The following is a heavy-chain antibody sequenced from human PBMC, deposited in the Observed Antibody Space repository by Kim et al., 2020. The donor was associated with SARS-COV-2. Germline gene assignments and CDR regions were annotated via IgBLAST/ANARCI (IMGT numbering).Heavy chain of an antibody. CDR1: GGSISSGGYY. CDR3: ARVLRGYYDSSGYYYPLWFDP. CDR2: IYYSGST. V-gene: IGHV4-31*03. Sequence: SETLSLTCTVSGGSISSGGYYWSWIRQHPGKGLAWIGYIYYSGSTYYNPSLKSRVTISVDTSKNQFSLKLSSVTAADTAVYYCARVLRGYYDSSGYYYPLWFDPWGQGTLVTVSS. D-gene: IGHD3-22*01. J-gene: IGHJ5*02.